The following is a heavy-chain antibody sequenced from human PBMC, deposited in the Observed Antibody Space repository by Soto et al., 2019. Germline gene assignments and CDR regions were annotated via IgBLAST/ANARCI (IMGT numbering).Heavy chain of an antibody. Sequence: SGPTLVNPTQTLTLTCTFSGFSLSTNGVGVGWIRQPPGKALEWLGLFYWNDDKRYSPSLKSRLSLAKDTSKSQVVLTMTNMDLVDTATYYCAHRRSIAVPVDYWGQGTLVTVSS. V-gene: IGHV2-5*01. CDR1: GFSLSTNGVG. J-gene: IGHJ4*02. CDR3: AHRRSIAVPVDY. CDR2: FYWNDDK. D-gene: IGHD6-6*01.